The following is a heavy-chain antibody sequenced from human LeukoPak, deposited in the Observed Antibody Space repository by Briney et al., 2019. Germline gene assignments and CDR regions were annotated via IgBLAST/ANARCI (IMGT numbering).Heavy chain of an antibody. CDR1: GGSISTYH. CDR2: SYCNGRT. D-gene: IGHD5-12*01. V-gene: IGHV4-59*01. Sequence: SETLSLTCTVSGGSISTYHWSWIRQPPGKGLEWIGYSYCNGRTSYNPSLKSRVIISVDASKNQFSLRLTSVTTADTAVYFCARGGGYSGYDNYFDYWGQGALVTVSS. CDR3: ARGGGYSGYDNYFDY. J-gene: IGHJ4*02.